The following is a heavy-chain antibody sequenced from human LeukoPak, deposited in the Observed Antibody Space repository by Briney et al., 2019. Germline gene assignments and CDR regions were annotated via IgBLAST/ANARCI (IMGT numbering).Heavy chain of an antibody. Sequence: GGSLRLSCAASGFTFSSYAMHWVRQAPGKGLEWVAVISYDGSNKYYADSVKGRFTISRDNSKNTLYLQMNSLRAEDTAVYYCARVSLPSSSWLRGYFDYWGQGTLVTVSS. J-gene: IGHJ4*02. V-gene: IGHV3-30-3*01. CDR1: GFTFSSYA. D-gene: IGHD6-13*01. CDR3: ARVSLPSSSWLRGYFDY. CDR2: ISYDGSNK.